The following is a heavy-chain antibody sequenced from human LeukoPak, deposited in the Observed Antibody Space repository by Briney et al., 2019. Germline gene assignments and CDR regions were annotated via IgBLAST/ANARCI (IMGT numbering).Heavy chain of an antibody. V-gene: IGHV4-59*08. CDR2: VYYTGRT. Sequence: SETLSLTCTVSDGSITGYYWSWIRQPPGKGLEWIAYVYYTGRTLYNPSLESRVTISVDTSKTQFSLKLTSVTAADTAVYYCARHIPVSYDAFDLWGRGTTVTVSS. D-gene: IGHD6-19*01. J-gene: IGHJ3*01. CDR3: ARHIPVSYDAFDL. CDR1: DGSITGYY.